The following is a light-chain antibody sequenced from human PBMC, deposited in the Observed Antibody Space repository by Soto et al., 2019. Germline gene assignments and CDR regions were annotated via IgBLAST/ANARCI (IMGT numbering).Light chain of an antibody. CDR1: LSVSSN. CDR2: GTS. Sequence: EIVISQYPSTLSVYTGERATLSCRASLSVSSNLAWYQQKPGQAPRLLIYGTSTRATGIPARFSGSGSGTEFTLTISSLQSEDFAVYYCQQYNKWPESFGQGTKVDIK. CDR3: QQYNKWPES. V-gene: IGKV3-15*01. J-gene: IGKJ1*01.